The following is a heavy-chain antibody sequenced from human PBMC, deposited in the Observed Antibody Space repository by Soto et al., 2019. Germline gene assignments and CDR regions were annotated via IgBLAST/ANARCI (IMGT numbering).Heavy chain of an antibody. CDR1: GFTFNIYG. Sequence: XGSLRLSCAASGFTFNIYGMHGVRQAPDKGLEWVALISYDGSNQYYADSVKGRFTISRDNSKNTLFLQMNSLRADDTAVYYCAKDQASGQGSFDSWGQGTLVTVSS. CDR3: AKDQASGQGSFDS. J-gene: IGHJ4*02. V-gene: IGHV3-30*18. CDR2: ISYDGSNQ.